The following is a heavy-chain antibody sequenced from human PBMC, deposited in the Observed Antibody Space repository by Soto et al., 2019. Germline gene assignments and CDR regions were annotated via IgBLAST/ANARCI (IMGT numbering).Heavy chain of an antibody. Sequence: ASVKVSCKASGYTFTSYYLHWVRQVPGQGLEWMGMIDPSGVTTKSAQKFQGRVTMTTDTSTSTAYMELRSLRSDDTAVYYCARESSKYDAFDYWGQGTLVTVSS. V-gene: IGHV1-46*01. CDR2: IDPSGVTT. D-gene: IGHD1-1*01. CDR3: ARESSKYDAFDY. J-gene: IGHJ4*02. CDR1: GYTFTSYY.